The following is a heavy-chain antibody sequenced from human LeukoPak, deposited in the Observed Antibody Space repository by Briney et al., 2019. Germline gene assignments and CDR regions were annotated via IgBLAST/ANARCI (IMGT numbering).Heavy chain of an antibody. J-gene: IGHJ4*02. D-gene: IGHD2-15*01. CDR2: ISSDGTNK. CDR3: AREDRHCSGGSCYSRYFDY. V-gene: IGHV3-30-3*01. Sequence: GGSLRLSCAASGFTFSSYAMHWVRQAPGKGLEWVAVISSDGTNKYYADSVKGRFTISRDNSKNTLYLQMNSLRAEDTAVYYCAREDRHCSGGSCYSRYFDYWGQGTLVTVSS. CDR1: GFTFSSYA.